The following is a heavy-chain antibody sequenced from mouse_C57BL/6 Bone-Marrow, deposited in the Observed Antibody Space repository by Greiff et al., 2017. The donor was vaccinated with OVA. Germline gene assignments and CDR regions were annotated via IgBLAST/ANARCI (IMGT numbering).Heavy chain of an antibody. J-gene: IGHJ1*03. V-gene: IGHV2-9-1*01. D-gene: IGHD1-1*01. Sequence: VKVVESGPGLVAPSQSLSITCTVSGFSLTSYAISWVRQPPGKGLEWLGVIWTGGGTNYNSALKSRLSISKDNSKSQVFLKMNSLQTDDTARYYCARNFPHYYGSSYWYFDVWGTGTTVTVSS. CDR2: IWTGGGT. CDR1: GFSLTSYA. CDR3: ARNFPHYYGSSYWYFDV.